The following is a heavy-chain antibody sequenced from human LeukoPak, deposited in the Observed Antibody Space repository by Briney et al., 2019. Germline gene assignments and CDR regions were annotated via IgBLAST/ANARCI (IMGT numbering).Heavy chain of an antibody. CDR1: GFTFSSYS. D-gene: IGHD1-26*01. V-gene: IGHV3-48*01. CDR2: ISSSTTI. Sequence: PAGGSLRLSCAASGFTFSSYSVNWARQAPGKGLEWVSYISSSTTIYYADSVKGRFTISRDNAKNSLYLQMNSLRAEDTAVYYCARESGSYCFDYWGQGTLVTVSS. CDR3: ARESGSYCFDY. J-gene: IGHJ4*02.